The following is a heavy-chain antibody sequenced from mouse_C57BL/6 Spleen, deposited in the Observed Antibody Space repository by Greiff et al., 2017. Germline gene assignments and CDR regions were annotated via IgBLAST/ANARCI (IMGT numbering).Heavy chain of an antibody. CDR1: GFTFSDYY. Sequence: EVKLVESEGGLVQPGSSMKLSCTASGFTFSDYYMAWVRQVPEKGLEWVANINYDGSSTYYLDSLKSRFIISRDNAKNILYLQMSRLKSEDTATYYCAREETYYYGSSYGAMDYWGQGTSVTVSS. V-gene: IGHV5-16*01. CDR3: AREETYYYGSSYGAMDY. J-gene: IGHJ4*01. CDR2: INYDGSST. D-gene: IGHD1-1*01.